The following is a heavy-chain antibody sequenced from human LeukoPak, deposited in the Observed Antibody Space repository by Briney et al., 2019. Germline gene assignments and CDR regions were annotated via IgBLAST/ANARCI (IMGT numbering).Heavy chain of an antibody. CDR1: GGSFSGYY. CDR3: ARCRLQGYYYYYYYMDV. CDR2: INHSGST. J-gene: IGHJ6*03. D-gene: IGHD4-11*01. Sequence: SETLSLTCAVYGGSFSGYYWSWIRQPPGKGLEWIGEINHSGSTNYNPSLKSRVTISVDTSKNQFSLKLSSVTAADTAVYYCARCRLQGYYYYYYYMDVWGKGTTVTVSS. V-gene: IGHV4-34*01.